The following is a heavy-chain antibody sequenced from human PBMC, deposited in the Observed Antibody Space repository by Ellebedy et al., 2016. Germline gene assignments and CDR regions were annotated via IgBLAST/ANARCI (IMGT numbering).Heavy chain of an antibody. CDR3: ARSYGSGSYPRFDY. V-gene: IGHV3-30-3*01. D-gene: IGHD3-10*01. Sequence: GESLKISXAASGFTFSSYAMHWVRQAPGKGLEWVAVISYDGSNKYYADSVKGRFTISRDNSKNTLYLQMNSLRAEDTAVYYCARSYGSGSYPRFDYWGQGTLVTVSS. CDR1: GFTFSSYA. J-gene: IGHJ4*02. CDR2: ISYDGSNK.